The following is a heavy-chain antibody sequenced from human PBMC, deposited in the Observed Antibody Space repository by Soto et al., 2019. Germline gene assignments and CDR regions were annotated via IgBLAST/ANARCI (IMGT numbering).Heavy chain of an antibody. J-gene: IGHJ5*02. Sequence: PSETLSLTCTVSGSSISSSSYYWGWIRQPTGKGLEWIGSIYYSVSTYYNPSHKSRLTISVDTSKHQFSLKLSSVTDAATAVYYCASLTYSSSSLWFGPWGQGTLVTVSS. CDR3: ASLTYSSSSLWFGP. CDR1: GSSISSSSYY. V-gene: IGHV4-39*01. D-gene: IGHD6-6*01. CDR2: IYYSVST.